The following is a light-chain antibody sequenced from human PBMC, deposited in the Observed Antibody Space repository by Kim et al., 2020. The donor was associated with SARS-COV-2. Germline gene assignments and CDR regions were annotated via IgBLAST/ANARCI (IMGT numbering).Light chain of an antibody. J-gene: IGLJ3*02. Sequence: SYELAQPPSVSVAPGKTAMVTCEGNNLGTKSVHWYQQRPGQAPVLVISYDSDRPSGIPERFSGSNSVNTATLTISGVEAGDEADYYCQVWDRRSAQWVFGGGTQLTVL. CDR2: YDS. CDR3: QVWDRRSAQWV. V-gene: IGLV3-21*04. CDR1: NLGTKS.